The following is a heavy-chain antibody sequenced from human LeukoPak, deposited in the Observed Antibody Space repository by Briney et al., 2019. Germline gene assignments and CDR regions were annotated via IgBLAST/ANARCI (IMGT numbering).Heavy chain of an antibody. CDR1: GFNFDDYG. CDR2: INWNGGGT. D-gene: IGHD3-22*01. CDR3: ARGPLQTIPTSKIVVYYYPFDY. Sequence: GGSLRLFCAASGFNFDDYGMSWVRQAPGKGLEWVSGINWNGGGTGYADSVKGRFTISRENAKNSLYLQMNSLKAEDTALYYCARGPLQTIPTSKIVVYYYPFDYWGQGTLVTVSS. V-gene: IGHV3-20*04. J-gene: IGHJ4*02.